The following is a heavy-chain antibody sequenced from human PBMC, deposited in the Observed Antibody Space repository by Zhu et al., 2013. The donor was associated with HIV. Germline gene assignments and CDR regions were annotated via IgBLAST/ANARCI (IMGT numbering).Heavy chain of an antibody. Sequence: QVQLVQSGAEVKKPGSSVKVSCKASGGTFSSYAISWVRQAPGQGLEWMGGIIPIFGTANYAQKFQGRVTITADKSTSTAYMELSSLRSEDTAVYYCARDSTAMVRDYYYGMDVWGQGTTVTVSS. V-gene: IGHV1-69*06. J-gene: IGHJ6*02. CDR3: ARDSTAMVRDYYYGMDV. CDR1: GGTFSSYA. CDR2: IIPIFGTA. D-gene: IGHD5-18*01.